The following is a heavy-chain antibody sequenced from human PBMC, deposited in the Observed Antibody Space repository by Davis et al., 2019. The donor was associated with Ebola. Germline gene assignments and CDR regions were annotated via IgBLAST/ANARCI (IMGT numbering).Heavy chain of an antibody. CDR1: GFFFSNYW. V-gene: IGHV3-74*01. CDR3: ARVEHCSSTSCYLGGFDY. Sequence: PGGSLRLSCAASGFFFSNYWIHWVRQAPGKGLVWVSRINSDGTRIDYADSVKGRFTISRDNAKNTLYLDMTSLSAEDTAVYYCARVEHCSSTSCYLGGFDYWGQGTLVTVSS. D-gene: IGHD2-2*01. J-gene: IGHJ4*02. CDR2: INSDGTRI.